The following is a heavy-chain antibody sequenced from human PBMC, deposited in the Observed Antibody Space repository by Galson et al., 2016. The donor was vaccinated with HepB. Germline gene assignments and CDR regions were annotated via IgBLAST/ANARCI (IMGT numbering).Heavy chain of an antibody. Sequence: SLRLSCAASTFTLSSHSMNWVRQAPGKGLEWVAYITINSGDKYYADSVRGRFTISRDNAKNSLFLQMNSLRDEDTALYYCARDLGVGGAIRDALDIWGQGTMVTVFS. CDR3: ARDLGVGGAIRDALDI. V-gene: IGHV3-48*02. CDR1: TFTLSSHS. J-gene: IGHJ3*02. CDR2: ITINSGDK. D-gene: IGHD3-16*01.